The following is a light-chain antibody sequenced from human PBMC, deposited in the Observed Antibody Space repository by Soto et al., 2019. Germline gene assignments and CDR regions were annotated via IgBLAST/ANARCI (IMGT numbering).Light chain of an antibody. CDR2: GNN. CDR3: QSYDSSLSVV. Sequence: QLVLTQPPSVSGAPGQRVTISCTGSSSNIGAGYDVHWYQQLPGTAPKLLIYGNNNRPSGVPDRFSGSKSATSASLAITGLQAEDEADYYCQSYDSSLSVVFGGGTKLTVL. V-gene: IGLV1-40*01. J-gene: IGLJ2*01. CDR1: SSNIGAGYD.